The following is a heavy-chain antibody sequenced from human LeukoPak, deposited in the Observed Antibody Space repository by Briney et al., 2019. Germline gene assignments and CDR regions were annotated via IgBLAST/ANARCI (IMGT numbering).Heavy chain of an antibody. Sequence: SVKVSFKASGGTFSSYAISWVRQAPGQGLEWMGRIIPIFGTANYAQKFQGRVTITTDESTSTAYMELRSLRSQDTAVYYCARDNGGYSSRAFDYWGQGTLVTVSS. CDR3: ARDNGGYSSRAFDY. J-gene: IGHJ4*02. D-gene: IGHD6-13*01. V-gene: IGHV1-69*05. CDR2: IIPIFGTA. CDR1: GGTFSSYA.